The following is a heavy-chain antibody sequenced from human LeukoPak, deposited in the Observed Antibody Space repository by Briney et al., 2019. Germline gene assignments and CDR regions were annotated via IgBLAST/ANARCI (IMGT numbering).Heavy chain of an antibody. D-gene: IGHD3-3*01. CDR2: IRYDGSNK. V-gene: IGHV3-30*02. Sequence: GGSLRLSCAVSGFTFSSYAMHWVRQAPGKGLEWGAFIRYDGSNKYYADSVKGRFTISRDNSKNTLYLQMNSLRAEDTAVYYCAKGSKEVLFTRDHYMDVWGKGTTVTISS. CDR1: GFTFSSYA. CDR3: AKGSKEVLFTRDHYMDV. J-gene: IGHJ6*03.